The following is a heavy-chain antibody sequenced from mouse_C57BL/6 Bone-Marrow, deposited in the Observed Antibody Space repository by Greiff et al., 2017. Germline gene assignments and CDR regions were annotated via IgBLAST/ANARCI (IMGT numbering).Heavy chain of an antibody. CDR2: INPSSGYT. CDR3: AITTVVAFDY. Sequence: LEESGAELARPGASVKMSCKASGYTFTSYTMHWVKQRPGQGLEWIGYINPSSGYTKYNQKFKDKATLTADKSSSTAYMQLSSLTSEDSAVYYCAITTVVAFDYWDQGTTLTVSS. CDR1: GYTFTSYT. J-gene: IGHJ2*01. V-gene: IGHV1-4*01. D-gene: IGHD1-1*01.